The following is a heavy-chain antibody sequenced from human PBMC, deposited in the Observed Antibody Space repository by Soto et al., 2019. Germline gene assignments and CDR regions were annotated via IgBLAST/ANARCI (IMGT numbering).Heavy chain of an antibody. CDR3: ARDRTGATAIDY. J-gene: IGHJ4*02. V-gene: IGHV3-30-3*01. D-gene: IGHD1-7*01. CDR1: GFTFSSYA. Sequence: QVQLVESGGGVFQPGRSLRLSCAVSGFTFSSYAMHWVRQAPGKGLEWVAVISYDGSNKFYADSVKGRFTISRDKSKNTLNLQMNSLRAEATAVYYCARDRTGATAIDYWGQGTLVTVSS. CDR2: ISYDGSNK.